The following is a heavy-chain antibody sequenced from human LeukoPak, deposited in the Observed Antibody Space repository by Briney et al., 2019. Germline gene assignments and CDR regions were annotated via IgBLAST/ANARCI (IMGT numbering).Heavy chain of an antibody. CDR1: GLPFSNHW. D-gene: IGHD4-17*01. V-gene: IGHV3-7*01. Sequence: AGGSLRLSCAVSGLPFSNHWMTWVRQAPGKGLERVANINQDGSEKYYVDSVKGRFSSSRDNAKSSLYLQMNSLRVEDTAMYFCAREGYGDYHIWGQGTIVTVSS. J-gene: IGHJ3*02. CDR2: INQDGSEK. CDR3: AREGYGDYHI.